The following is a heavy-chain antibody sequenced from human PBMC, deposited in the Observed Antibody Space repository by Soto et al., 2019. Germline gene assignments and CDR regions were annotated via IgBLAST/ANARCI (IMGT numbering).Heavy chain of an antibody. Sequence: ASVKVSCKASGYTFTGYYMHWVRQAPGQGLEWMGWINPNSGGTNYARKFQGWVTMTRDTSISTAYMELSRLRSDDTAVYYCARTRIAAAGTAYYYYYGMDVWGQGTTVTVSS. CDR3: ARTRIAAAGTAYYYYYGMDV. D-gene: IGHD6-13*01. V-gene: IGHV1-2*04. CDR1: GYTFTGYY. CDR2: INPNSGGT. J-gene: IGHJ6*02.